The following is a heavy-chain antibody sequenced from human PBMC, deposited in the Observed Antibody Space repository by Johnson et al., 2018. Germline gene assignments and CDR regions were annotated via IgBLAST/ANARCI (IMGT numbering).Heavy chain of an antibody. V-gene: IGHV3-23*01. CDR3: ARGPGGYGLDV. Sequence: VQLQESGGDFIQPGGSLRLSCAASGFTFTDHALSWVRQAPGKGLEWVSTIDGSGDATFYADSVKGRFTISRDKTKHLLFLQMKSLRVDDTATYFCARGPGGYGLDVWGQGTTVTVSS. J-gene: IGHJ6*02. D-gene: IGHD3-10*01. CDR2: IDGSGDAT. CDR1: GFTFTDHA.